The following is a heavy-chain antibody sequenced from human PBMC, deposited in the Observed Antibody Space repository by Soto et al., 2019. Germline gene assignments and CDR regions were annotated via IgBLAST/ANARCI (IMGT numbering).Heavy chain of an antibody. D-gene: IGHD3-10*01. J-gene: IGHJ6*02. CDR2: INPNSGGT. CDR1: GYTFTGYY. CDR3: ARDPAVTMVRGVKIDYYGMDV. Sequence: ASVKVSCKASGYTFTGYYMHWVRQAPGQGLEWMGWINPNSGGTNYAQKFQGRVTMTRDTSISTAYMELSRLRSDDTAVYYCARDPAVTMVRGVKIDYYGMDVWGQGTTVTVS. V-gene: IGHV1-2*02.